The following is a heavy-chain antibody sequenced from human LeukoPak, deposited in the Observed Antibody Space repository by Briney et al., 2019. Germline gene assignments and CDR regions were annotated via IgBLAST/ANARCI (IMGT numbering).Heavy chain of an antibody. CDR2: IKQDGSEK. J-gene: IGHJ4*02. V-gene: IGHV3-7*03. CDR3: AKGGYSSSWPPGY. CDR1: GFTFSSYW. Sequence: PGGSLRLSCAASGFTFSSYWMSWVRQAPGKGLEWVANIKQDGSEKYYVDSVKGRFTISRDNAKNSLYLQMNSLRAEDTALYYCAKGGYSSSWPPGYWGQGTLVTVSS. D-gene: IGHD6-13*01.